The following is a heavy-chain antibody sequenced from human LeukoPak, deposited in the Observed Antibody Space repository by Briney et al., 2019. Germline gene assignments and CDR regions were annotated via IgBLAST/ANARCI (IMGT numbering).Heavy chain of an antibody. Sequence: GGSLRLSCVASGFTFSSYTMNWVRQAPGKGLEWVSSISGSSNYIYYADSVKGRFTISRDNAKNSLYLQMNSLRAEDTAVYYCAREGITGTRSDYWGQGTLVTVSS. V-gene: IGHV3-21*06. J-gene: IGHJ4*02. CDR1: GFTFSSYT. CDR2: ISGSSNYI. D-gene: IGHD1-20*01. CDR3: AREGITGTRSDY.